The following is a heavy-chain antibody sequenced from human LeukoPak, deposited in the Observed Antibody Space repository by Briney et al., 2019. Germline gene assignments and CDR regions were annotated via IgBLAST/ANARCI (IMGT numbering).Heavy chain of an antibody. J-gene: IGHJ4*02. CDR2: INPSGGST. Sequence: AXVKVSCKASGYTFTSYYMHWVRQAPGQGLEWMGIINPSGGSTIYAQKFQGRVTMTRDTSTSTVYMELGSLRSEDTAVYYCARSQYCGGDCYSAFDYWGQGTLVTVSS. D-gene: IGHD2-21*02. CDR1: GYTFTSYY. CDR3: ARSQYCGGDCYSAFDY. V-gene: IGHV1-46*01.